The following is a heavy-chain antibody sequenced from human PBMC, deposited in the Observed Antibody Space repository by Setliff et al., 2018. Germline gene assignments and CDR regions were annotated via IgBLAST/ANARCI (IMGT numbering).Heavy chain of an antibody. V-gene: IGHV3-21*06. D-gene: IGHD1-1*01. CDR1: GFTFNSYS. CDR2: ISSTGSYK. J-gene: IGHJ4*01. CDR3: VRGSAKDYLSRWWNEPPLYFDD. Sequence: GGSLRLSCAASGFTFNSYSINWVRQAPGKGLEWVSSISSTGSYKPYADSVRGRFTISRDNAKNSVDLQMSSLRPEDTAIYFCVRGSAKDYLSRWWNEPPLYFDDWGPGVLVTVSS.